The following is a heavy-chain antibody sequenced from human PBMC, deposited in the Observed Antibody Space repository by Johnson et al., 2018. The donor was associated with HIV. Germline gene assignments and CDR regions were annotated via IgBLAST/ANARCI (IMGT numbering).Heavy chain of an antibody. J-gene: IGHJ3*02. Sequence: MQLVESGGGVVQPGRSLRLSCVASGFTFSNNYMSWVRQAPGKGLEWVSVIYSGGSTHYADSVKGRFTISRDNSKNTLYLQMNSLIVEDTAVYYCARDFGYYYDRWAFDIWGQGTMVTVSS. D-gene: IGHD3-22*01. CDR2: IYSGGST. V-gene: IGHV3-66*01. CDR3: ARDFGYYYDRWAFDI. CDR1: GFTFSNNY.